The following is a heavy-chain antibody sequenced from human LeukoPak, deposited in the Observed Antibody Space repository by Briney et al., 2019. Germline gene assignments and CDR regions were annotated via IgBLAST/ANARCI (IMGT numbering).Heavy chain of an antibody. CDR2: IIPIFGTA. D-gene: IGHD1-20*01. Sequence: GASVKVSCKASGYTFTDYYMHWVRQAPGQGLEWMGGIIPIFGTANYAQKFQGRVTITADKSTSTAYMELSSLRSEDTAVYYCARDPGTGEYNWDPVTESVKNWFDPWGQGTLVTVSS. CDR3: ARDPGTGEYNWDPVTESVKNWFDP. J-gene: IGHJ5*02. CDR1: GYTFTDYY. V-gene: IGHV1-69*06.